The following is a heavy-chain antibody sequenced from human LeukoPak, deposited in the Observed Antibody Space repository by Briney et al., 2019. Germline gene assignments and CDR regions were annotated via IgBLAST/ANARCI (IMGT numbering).Heavy chain of an antibody. D-gene: IGHD6-19*01. CDR1: GGYFSGYY. Sequence: SETLSLTCAVYGGYFSGYYWSWIRQPPGKGLEWIGEINHSGSTNYNPSLKSRVTISVDTSKNQFSLKLSSVTAADTAVYYCARGLPQIAVAGKLENFDYWGQGTLVTVSS. J-gene: IGHJ4*02. CDR2: INHSGST. V-gene: IGHV4-34*01. CDR3: ARGLPQIAVAGKLENFDY.